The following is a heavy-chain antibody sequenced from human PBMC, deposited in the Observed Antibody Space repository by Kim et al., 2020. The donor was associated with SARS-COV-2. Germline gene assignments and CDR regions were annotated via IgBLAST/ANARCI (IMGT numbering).Heavy chain of an antibody. V-gene: IGHV3-73*01. J-gene: IGHJ3*02. CDR2: IRSKVNGFAS. CDR3: TRVPGTTLDFWVDFDI. CDR1: GFTFSDSA. Sequence: GGSLRLSCGASGFTFSDSAMYWVRRASGKGLEWLGRIRSKVNGFASAYSASVRGRFTISRDESRNTAYLQMNRLKTEDTAVYYCTRVPGTTLDFWVDFDIWGQGTMVAVSS. D-gene: IGHD1-1*01.